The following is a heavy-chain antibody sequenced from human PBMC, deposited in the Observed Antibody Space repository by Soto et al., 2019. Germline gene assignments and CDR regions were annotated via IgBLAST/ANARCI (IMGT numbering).Heavy chain of an antibody. Sequence: EVQLVESGGGLVQPGGSLRLSCAAFGFTFSSYSMNWVRQDPGKGLEWILYISSSSGTIYYADSVKGRFTISRDNAKNSLYLQMDSLRAEDMAVYYCATRGGGGALDSWGQGTLVTVSS. D-gene: IGHD3-16*01. J-gene: IGHJ4*02. CDR3: ATRGGGGALDS. CDR1: GFTFSSYS. CDR2: ISSSSGTI. V-gene: IGHV3-48*01.